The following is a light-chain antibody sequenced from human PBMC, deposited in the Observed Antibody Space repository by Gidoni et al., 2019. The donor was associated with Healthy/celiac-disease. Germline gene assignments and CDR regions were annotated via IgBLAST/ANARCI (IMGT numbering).Light chain of an antibody. V-gene: IGLV1-40*01. Sequence: QSVLTQPPSVSGPPGQRVTISCTGSSSNIGAGYDVPWYQQLPGTAHKLLIYGNSNRPSGVPDRFSGSKSGTSASLAITGLQAEDEADYYCQSYDSSLSGYVFGTGTKVTVL. CDR2: GNS. J-gene: IGLJ1*01. CDR3: QSYDSSLSGYV. CDR1: SSNIGAGYD.